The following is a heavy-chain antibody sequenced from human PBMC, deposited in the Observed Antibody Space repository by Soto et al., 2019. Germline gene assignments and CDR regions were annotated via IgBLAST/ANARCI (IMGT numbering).Heavy chain of an antibody. V-gene: IGHV1-18*01. CDR3: ATDRPVESGSYHYYYCIDF. J-gene: IGHJ6*02. Sequence: QVQLVQSGAEVKKPGASVKVSCKASGYTFTSYGISWVRQAPGQGLEWMGWISAYNGNTNYVQKLQGRVTMTTDATTSTAYMELRRLTSYDTAMYYCATDRPVESGSYHYYYCIDFWGQVTTVTVSS. D-gene: IGHD1-26*01. CDR2: ISAYNGNT. CDR1: GYTFTSYG.